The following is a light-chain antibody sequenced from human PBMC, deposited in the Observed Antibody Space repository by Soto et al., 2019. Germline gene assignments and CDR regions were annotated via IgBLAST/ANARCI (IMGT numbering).Light chain of an antibody. Sequence: QPVLTQPPSASATPGQTVTISCSGRYSNIGSNFVSWYQRLPGTAPKLLIYSINQRPSGVPDRFSGSKSGTSASLTMSVLPSEDEADYFCSSWDDSLDGPVFGGGTKLTVL. V-gene: IGLV1-44*01. CDR1: YSNIGSNF. CDR3: SSWDDSLDGPV. J-gene: IGLJ3*02. CDR2: SIN.